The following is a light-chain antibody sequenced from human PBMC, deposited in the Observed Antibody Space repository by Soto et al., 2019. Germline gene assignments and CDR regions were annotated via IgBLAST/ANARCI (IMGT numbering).Light chain of an antibody. J-gene: IGKJ5*01. CDR1: QSVISY. Sequence: EIVLTQSPATLSLSPGERATLSCRTSQSVISYFACYQQKPGRAPRLLIYDASNRATGIPARFIGSGSGTNFTLTISSLEPEDFAVYYCQQRSNWPITFGQGTRLEIK. CDR3: QQRSNWPIT. V-gene: IGKV3-11*01. CDR2: DAS.